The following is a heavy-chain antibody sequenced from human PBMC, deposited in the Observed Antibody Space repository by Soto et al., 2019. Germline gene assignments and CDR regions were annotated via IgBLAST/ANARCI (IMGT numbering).Heavy chain of an antibody. CDR3: ARHNWWHFD. V-gene: IGHV3-7*04. CDR1: GFTFSIYS. J-gene: IGHJ4*02. Sequence: EVQLVESGGGLVHPGGSLRLSGAASGFTFSIYSMSWVRQAPGKGPEWWANIKSDGNERYYVDSVRGRFTISRDNAKNSLSLQMDSLRAEDTAVYYCARHNWWHFDWGQGTLVTVSS. CDR2: IKSDGNER. D-gene: IGHD1-1*01.